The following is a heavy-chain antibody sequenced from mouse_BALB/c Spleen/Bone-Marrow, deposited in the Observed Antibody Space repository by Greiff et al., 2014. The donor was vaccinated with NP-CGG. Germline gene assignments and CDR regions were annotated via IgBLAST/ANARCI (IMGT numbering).Heavy chain of an antibody. D-gene: IGHD1-2*01. J-gene: IGHJ2*01. CDR3: CRYLYGYTAAFDY. Sequence: VHVKQSGAELVKPGASVKLSCTASGFNIKDTYMHWVKQRPEQGLEWIGRIDPANGNTNYDPKFKGKATITADTSSNTAYLQQISRTSEDAAVYYCCRYLYGYTAAFDYWGQGTTLTVSA. CDR2: IDPANGNT. CDR1: GFNIKDTY. V-gene: IGHV14-3*02.